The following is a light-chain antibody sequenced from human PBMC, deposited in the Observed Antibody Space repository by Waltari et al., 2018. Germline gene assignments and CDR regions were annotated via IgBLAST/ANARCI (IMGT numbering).Light chain of an antibody. V-gene: IGKV3-20*01. CDR3: QQYGSSPPRT. CDR1: QTVSSSY. J-gene: IGKJ1*01. CDR2: GAS. Sequence: EIVLTQSPGTLSLSPGERATLSCRASQTVSSSYLAWYQQKPGQAPRPLIYGASSRVTGIPDRFSGSGSGTDFTLTISRLEPEDFAVYYCQQYGSSPPRTFGQGTKVEIK.